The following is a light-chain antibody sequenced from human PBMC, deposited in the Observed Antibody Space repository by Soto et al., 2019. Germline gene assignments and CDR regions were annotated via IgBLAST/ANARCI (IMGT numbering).Light chain of an antibody. V-gene: IGKV1-5*01. CDR3: QQYNSYYT. CDR2: DAS. CDR1: QSISSW. J-gene: IGKJ2*01. Sequence: DIQMTQSPSTLSASVGDRVTITCRASQSISSWLAWYQQKPGKAPKLLIYDASSLESGVPSRFSGSGSGTEFTLTIGSLQTDDFETYYCQQYNSYYTFGQGTKLESK.